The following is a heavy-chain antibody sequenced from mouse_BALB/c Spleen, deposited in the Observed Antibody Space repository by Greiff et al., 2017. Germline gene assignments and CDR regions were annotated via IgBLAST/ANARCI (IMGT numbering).Heavy chain of an antibody. CDR1: GDSITSGY. V-gene: IGHV3-8*02. D-gene: IGHD2-1*01. CDR3: ARNYGNPGAMDY. CDR2: ISYSGST. J-gene: IGHJ4*01. Sequence: EVQLVESGPSLVKPSQTLSLTCSVTGDSITSGYWNWIRKFPGNKLEYMGYISYSGSTYYNPSLKSRISITRDTSKNQYYLQLNSVTTEDTATYYCARNYGNPGAMDYWGQGTSVTVSS.